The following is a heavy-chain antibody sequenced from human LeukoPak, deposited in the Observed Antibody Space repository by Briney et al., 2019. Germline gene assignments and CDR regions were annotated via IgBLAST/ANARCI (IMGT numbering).Heavy chain of an antibody. Sequence: ASVKVSCKASGYTFTSNYIHWVRQAPGQGLEWIGMIYPRDGSTSYAQKFQGRVTVTRDTSTSTVHMELSGLRSEDTAVYYCARDQEGFDYWGQGTLVTVSS. CDR2: IYPRDGST. CDR1: GYTFTSNY. V-gene: IGHV1-46*01. J-gene: IGHJ4*02. CDR3: ARDQEGFDY.